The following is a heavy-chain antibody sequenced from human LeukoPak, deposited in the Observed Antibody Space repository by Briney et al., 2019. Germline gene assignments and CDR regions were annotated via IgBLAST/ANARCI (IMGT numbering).Heavy chain of an antibody. CDR2: ISSNGGTT. CDR3: VKELSNSWYYGYFHH. CDR1: GFTFSSYA. J-gene: IGHJ1*01. V-gene: IGHV3-64D*06. D-gene: IGHD6-13*01. Sequence: GGSLRLSCSASGFTFSSYAMHWVRQAPGKGLEYVSAISSNGGTTYYADSVKGRFTISRDNSKNTLYLQMSSLRAEDTAVYYCVKELSNSWYYGYFHHWGQGTLVTVSS.